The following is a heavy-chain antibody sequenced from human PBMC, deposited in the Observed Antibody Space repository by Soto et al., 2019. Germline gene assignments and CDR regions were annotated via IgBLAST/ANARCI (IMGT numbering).Heavy chain of an antibody. CDR1: GFTFSSYG. D-gene: IGHD3-3*01. V-gene: IGHV3-30*18. Sequence: GGSLRLSCAASGFTFSSYGMHWVRQAPGKGLEWVAVISYDGSNKYYADSVKGRFTISRDNSKNTLYLQMNSLRAEDTAVYYCAKDGAYDFWSGYTDYWGQGTLVTVSS. CDR3: AKDGAYDFWSGYTDY. CDR2: ISYDGSNK. J-gene: IGHJ4*02.